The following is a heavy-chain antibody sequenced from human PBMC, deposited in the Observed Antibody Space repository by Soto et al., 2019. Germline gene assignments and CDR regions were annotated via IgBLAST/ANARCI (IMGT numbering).Heavy chain of an antibody. CDR3: AKVGIGGFSHMRRFEH. V-gene: IGHV3-23*01. D-gene: IGHD2-15*01. Sequence: PGGSLRLSCTASGFTFSSFGMAWVRQAPGKGLEWVSAINGSADSSYYADSVKGRFTISRDNPKNTLYLQMNGLRAEDTGVYFFAKVGIGGFSHMRRFEHWGQGTLVTVSS. J-gene: IGHJ4*02. CDR1: GFTFSSFG. CDR2: INGSADSS.